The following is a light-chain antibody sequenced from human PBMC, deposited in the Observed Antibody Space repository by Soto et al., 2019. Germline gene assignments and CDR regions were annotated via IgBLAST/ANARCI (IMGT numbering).Light chain of an antibody. Sequence: DIQMTQSPSSLSASVGDRVTITCRASQSISNYLNWYLQKPGKAPKLLIYAPSSLQSGVPSSGSGNGSGTHFTLTNGSLQPEDFQTYYCQQNYSTPRTFGQGTEVENK. CDR2: APS. CDR3: QQNYSTPRT. CDR1: QSISNY. J-gene: IGKJ1*01. V-gene: IGKV1-39*01.